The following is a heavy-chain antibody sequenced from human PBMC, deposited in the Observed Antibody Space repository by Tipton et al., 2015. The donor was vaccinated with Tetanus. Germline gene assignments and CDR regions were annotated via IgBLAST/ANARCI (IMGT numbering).Heavy chain of an antibody. CDR2: IYPGDSDT. CDR3: ARAHCTDGVCNFVF. J-gene: IGHJ4*02. V-gene: IGHV5-51*01. D-gene: IGHD2-8*01. Sequence: QLVQSGGEVKKPGESLKISCKGSGYIFTNYWIGWVRQKPGKGLEWMGIIYPGDSDTRYSTSFQGQVTISVDKSINTAYLQWSSLKASDTSMFYCARAHCTDGVCNFVFWGQGALVPVAS. CDR1: GYIFTNYW.